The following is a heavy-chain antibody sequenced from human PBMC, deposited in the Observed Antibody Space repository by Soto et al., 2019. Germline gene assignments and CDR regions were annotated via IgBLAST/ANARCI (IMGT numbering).Heavy chain of an antibody. CDR1: GFTFSSYG. CDR2: IWYDGSNK. J-gene: IGHJ4*02. Sequence: GGSLRLSCAASGFTFSSYGMHWVRQAPGKGLEWVAVIWYDGSNKYYADSVKGRFTISRDNSKNTLCLQMNSLRAEDTAVYYCAREQRSSSGGGFDYWGQGTLVAVSS. D-gene: IGHD6-6*01. CDR3: AREQRSSSGGGFDY. V-gene: IGHV3-33*01.